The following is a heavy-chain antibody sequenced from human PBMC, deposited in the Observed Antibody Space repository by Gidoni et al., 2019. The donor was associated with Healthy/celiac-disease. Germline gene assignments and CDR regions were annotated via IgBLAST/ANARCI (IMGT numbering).Heavy chain of an antibody. CDR2: ISGSGGST. Sequence: EVQLLESGGGLVQPGGSLRLSCAASGFPFRSYAMSWVRQAPGKGLGGVSAISGSGGSTYYADSVKGRFTISRDNSKNTLYLQMNSLRAEDTAVYYCAKELGGYSYGYYFDYWGQGTLVTVSS. J-gene: IGHJ4*02. CDR1: GFPFRSYA. CDR3: AKELGGYSYGYYFDY. V-gene: IGHV3-23*01. D-gene: IGHD5-18*01.